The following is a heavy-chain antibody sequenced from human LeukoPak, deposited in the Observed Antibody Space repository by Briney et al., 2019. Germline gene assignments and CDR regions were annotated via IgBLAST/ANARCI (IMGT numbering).Heavy chain of an antibody. V-gene: IGHV5-51*01. Sequence: PGASLQISCEGSGSTCSSYWIGGGRQLPGKGVEWRGIIYPDDSDTRYSPSFQGQVTITAEKTNSPAYLHWSSLKASDTAMYYCASLAYCSNDVCYSNYYYSMDVWGKGTTVTVSS. CDR3: ASLAYCSNDVCYSNYYYSMDV. D-gene: IGHD2-8*01. J-gene: IGHJ6*03. CDR1: GSTCSSYW. CDR2: IYPDDSDT.